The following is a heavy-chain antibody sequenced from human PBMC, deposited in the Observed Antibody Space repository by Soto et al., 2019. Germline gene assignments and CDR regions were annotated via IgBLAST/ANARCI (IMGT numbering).Heavy chain of an antibody. CDR3: TRGGTPYFDC. Sequence: SLRLSCVASGFTFSSDGMVWVRQAPGKGLEWVTTISSDGRNEHYADSVRGRFTVSRDNSKNTLYLQMDSLRDDDTAVYYCTRGGTPYFDCWGQGTLVTVSS. D-gene: IGHD1-1*01. CDR2: ISSDGRNE. V-gene: IGHV3-30*04. J-gene: IGHJ4*02. CDR1: GFTFSSDG.